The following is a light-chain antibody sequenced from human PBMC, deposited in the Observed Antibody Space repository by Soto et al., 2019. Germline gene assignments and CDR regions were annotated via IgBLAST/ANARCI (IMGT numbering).Light chain of an antibody. Sequence: NFMLTQPHSVSESPGKTITISCTRSSGSIARNYVQWYQQRPGSVPTTVIYENNQRPSGVPARFSGSIDSSSNSASLTISGLKSEXEADYYCQSYDRSNVWIFGGGTKLTVL. CDR3: QSYDRSNVWI. CDR2: ENN. CDR1: SGSIARNY. V-gene: IGLV6-57*03. J-gene: IGLJ3*02.